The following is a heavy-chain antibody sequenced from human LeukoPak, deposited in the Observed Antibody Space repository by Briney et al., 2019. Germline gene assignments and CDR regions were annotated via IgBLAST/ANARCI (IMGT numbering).Heavy chain of an antibody. J-gene: IGHJ4*02. Sequence: GGSLRLSCATSGFTFSTYAMTWVRQAPGKGLEWVSAIDIYSTKTNYADSVKGRFTISRDNSKNTLYLQMNSLRGEDTAIYYCAKVGTYDIVTDYSPHLDYWGQGTLVTVSS. D-gene: IGHD3-9*01. CDR1: GFTFSTYA. CDR2: IDIYSTKT. CDR3: AKVGTYDIVTDYSPHLDY. V-gene: IGHV3-23*05.